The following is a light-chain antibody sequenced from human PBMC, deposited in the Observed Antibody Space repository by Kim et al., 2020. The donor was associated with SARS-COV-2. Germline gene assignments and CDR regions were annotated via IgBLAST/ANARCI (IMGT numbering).Light chain of an antibody. CDR3: AAWDDSLNGVV. CDR2: SNN. J-gene: IGLJ2*01. Sequence: ELAQPPSASGTPGQRVTISCSGSSSNIGSNTVNWYQQLPGTAPKLLIYSNNQRPAGVPDRFSGSKSGTSASLAISGLQSEDEADYYCAAWDDSLNGVVFGGGTQLTVL. CDR1: SSNIGSNT. V-gene: IGLV1-44*01.